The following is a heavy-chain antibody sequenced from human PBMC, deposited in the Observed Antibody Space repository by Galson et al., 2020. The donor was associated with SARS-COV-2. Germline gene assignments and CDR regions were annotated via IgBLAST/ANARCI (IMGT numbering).Heavy chain of an antibody. D-gene: IGHD3-10*01. CDR3: ARASSGSYHPYYYGMDV. V-gene: IGHV4-59*01. CDR1: GGSISSYY. CDR2: IYYSGST. J-gene: IGHJ6*02. Sequence: SETLSLTCTVSGGSISSYYWSWIRQPPGKGLEWIGYIYYSGSTNYNPSLKSRVTISVDTSKNQFSLKLSSVTAADTAVYYCARASSGSYHPYYYGMDVWGQGTTVTVSS.